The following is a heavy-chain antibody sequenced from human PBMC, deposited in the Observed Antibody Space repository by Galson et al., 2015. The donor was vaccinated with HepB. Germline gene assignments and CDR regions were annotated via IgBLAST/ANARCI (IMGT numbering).Heavy chain of an antibody. J-gene: IGHJ4*02. V-gene: IGHV2-5*01. CDR3: AHHDILTGFYEFDY. D-gene: IGHD3-9*01. Sequence: PALVKPTQTLTLTCTFSGFSFSTSGVAVGWIRQPPGKALEWLALIYWNDDKRYSPSLKSRLTITKDTSKNQVVLTMTNMDPVDTATYYCAHHDILTGFYEFDYWGQGTLVTVSS. CDR2: IYWNDDK. CDR1: GFSFSTSGVA.